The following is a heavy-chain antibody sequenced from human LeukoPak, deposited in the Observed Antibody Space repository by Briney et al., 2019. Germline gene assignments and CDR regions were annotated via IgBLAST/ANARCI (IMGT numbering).Heavy chain of an antibody. D-gene: IGHD3-22*01. CDR2: ISSNGGSA. Sequence: GGSLRLSCSAAGFTFSSYAMHWVRQAPGKGLEYVSAISSNGGSAYYADSVKGRFTISTDNSKNTLYLQMSSLRVEDTAVYYCVKDYTHHYDSSGYLIDYWGQGTLVTVSS. CDR1: GFTFSSYA. J-gene: IGHJ4*02. CDR3: VKDYTHHYDSSGYLIDY. V-gene: IGHV3-64D*06.